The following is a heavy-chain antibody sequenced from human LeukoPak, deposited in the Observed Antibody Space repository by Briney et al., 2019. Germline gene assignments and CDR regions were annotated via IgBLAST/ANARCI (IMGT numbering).Heavy chain of an antibody. J-gene: IGHJ4*02. V-gene: IGHV3-7*03. CDR1: GFTFSSHW. CDR2: VKQDVIEK. D-gene: IGHD3-22*01. CDR3: ARKTDSSGSGDY. Sequence: GGSLRLSCAASGFTFSSHWMTWVRQAPGKGLEWVASVKQDVIEKYYVDSVKGRFTISRDNAKNSLFLQMNSLRADDTAVYYCARKTDSSGSGDYWGQGTLVTVSS.